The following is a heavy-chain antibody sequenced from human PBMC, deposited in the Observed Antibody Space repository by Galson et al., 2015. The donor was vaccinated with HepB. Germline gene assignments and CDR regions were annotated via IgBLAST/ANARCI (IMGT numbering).Heavy chain of an antibody. CDR3: ARDSIGSGWYFDY. CDR1: GFTFSSYS. CDR2: ISSSSSYI. J-gene: IGHJ4*02. V-gene: IGHV3-21*01. Sequence: SLRLSCAASGFTFSSYSMNWVRQAPGKGLEWVSSISSSSSYIYYADSVKGRFTISRDNSKNTLYLQMNSLRAEDTAVYYCARDSIGSGWYFDYWGQGTLVTVSS. D-gene: IGHD6-19*01.